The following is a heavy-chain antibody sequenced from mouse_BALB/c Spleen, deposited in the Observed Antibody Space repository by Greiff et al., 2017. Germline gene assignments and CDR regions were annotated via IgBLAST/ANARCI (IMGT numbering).Heavy chain of an antibody. V-gene: IGHV7-3*02. J-gene: IGHJ2*01. D-gene: IGHD6-1*01. CDR3: ARDRGGHYYFDY. Sequence: EVQVVESGGGLVQPGGSLRLSCATSGFTFTDYYMSWVRQPPGKALEWLGFIRNKANGYTTEYSASVKGRFTISRDNSQSILYLQMNTLRAEDSATYYCARDRGGHYYFDYWGQGTTLTVSS. CDR1: GFTFTDYY. CDR2: IRNKANGYTT.